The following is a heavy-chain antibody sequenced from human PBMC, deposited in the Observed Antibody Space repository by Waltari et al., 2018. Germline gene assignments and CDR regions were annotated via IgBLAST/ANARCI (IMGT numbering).Heavy chain of an antibody. Sequence: QVQLVESGGGVVQPGRSLRLSCAASGFTFSSYGMHWVRQAPGKGLEWGAVISYDGSNKYYADSVKGRFTISRDNSKNTLYLQMNSLRAEDTAVYYCAREPHPYYYYDSSGYPDYWGQGTLVTVSS. V-gene: IGHV3-33*01. CDR1: GFTFSSYG. CDR2: ISYDGSNK. D-gene: IGHD3-22*01. J-gene: IGHJ4*02. CDR3: AREPHPYYYYDSSGYPDY.